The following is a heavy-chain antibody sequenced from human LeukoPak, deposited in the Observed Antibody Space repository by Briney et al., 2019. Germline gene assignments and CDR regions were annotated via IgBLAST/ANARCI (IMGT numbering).Heavy chain of an antibody. CDR3: ARVGGGSYYYYYYMDV. CDR1: GGSISSYY. D-gene: IGHD2-15*01. CDR2: IYYSGST. V-gene: IGHV4-59*01. Sequence: SETLSLTCTVSGGSISSYYWSWIRQPPGKGLEWIGYIYYSGSTNYNPSLKSRVTISVDTSKNQFSLKLSSVTAADTAVYYCARVGGGSYYYYYYMDVWGKGTTVTISS. J-gene: IGHJ6*03.